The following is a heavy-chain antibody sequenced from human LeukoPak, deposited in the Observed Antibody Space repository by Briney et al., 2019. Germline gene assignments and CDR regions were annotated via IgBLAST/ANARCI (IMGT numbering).Heavy chain of an antibody. D-gene: IGHD2-2*02. CDR2: ISGSGGST. V-gene: IGHV3-23*01. CDR1: GFTFSSYA. Sequence: GGSLRLSCAASGFTFSSYAMSWVRQAPGKGLEWVSAISGSGGSTYYADSVKGRFTISRDNSKNTLYLQMNSLRAEDTAVYYCAKSVGYCSSTSCYKDDYWGQGTLVTVSS. CDR3: AKSVGYCSSTSCYKDDY. J-gene: IGHJ4*02.